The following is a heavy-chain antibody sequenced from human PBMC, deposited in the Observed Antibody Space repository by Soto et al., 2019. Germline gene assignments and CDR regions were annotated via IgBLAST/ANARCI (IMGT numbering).Heavy chain of an antibody. Sequence: GGSLRLSCAASGFAFSSYAMSWVRQAPGKGLEWVSAISGSGGSTYYADSVKGRFTISRDNSKNTLYLQMNSLRAEDTAVYYCAVMVYATYFDYWGQGTLVTVSS. J-gene: IGHJ4*02. V-gene: IGHV3-23*01. CDR2: ISGSGGST. D-gene: IGHD2-8*01. CDR1: GFAFSSYA. CDR3: AVMVYATYFDY.